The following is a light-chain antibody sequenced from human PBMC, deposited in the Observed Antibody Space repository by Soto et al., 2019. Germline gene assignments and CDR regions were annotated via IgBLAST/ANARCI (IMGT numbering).Light chain of an antibody. J-gene: IGKJ5*01. V-gene: IGKV3-15*01. CDR2: GAS. Sequence: EIVMTQSPATLSVSPGERATLSCRASQSVSSNLAWYQQKPGRAPRLLIYGASTRATGISARFSGSGSGTELTLTISSLQSEDFAVYYCQQYTNWPPATFGQGTRLEI. CDR1: QSVSSN. CDR3: QQYTNWPPAT.